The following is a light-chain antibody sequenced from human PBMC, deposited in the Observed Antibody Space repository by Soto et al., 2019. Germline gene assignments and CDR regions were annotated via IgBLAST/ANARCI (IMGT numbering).Light chain of an antibody. CDR2: LNSDGSH. Sequence: QSVLTQPPSASASLGASVKLTCTLSSGHSNYAIAWHQQQPEKGPRYLMKLNSDGSHDKGDGIPDRFSGSSSGAERYLTISSLQSEDEADYYCQTWGTGIVVFGGGTKLTVL. CDR1: SGHSNYA. CDR3: QTWGTGIVV. V-gene: IGLV4-69*01. J-gene: IGLJ2*01.